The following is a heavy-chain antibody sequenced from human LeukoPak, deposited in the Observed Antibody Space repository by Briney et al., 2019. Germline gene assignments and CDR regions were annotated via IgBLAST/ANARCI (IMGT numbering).Heavy chain of an antibody. CDR3: ARDGAYYDSSGYSKTFDY. D-gene: IGHD3-22*01. V-gene: IGHV1-18*01. CDR1: GYTFTSYG. CDR2: ISAYNGNT. J-gene: IGHJ4*02. Sequence: GASVKVSCKASGYTFTSYGISWVGQAPGQGLEWMGWISAYNGNTNYAQKLQGRVTMTTDTSTSTAYMELRSLRSDDTAVYYCARDGAYYDSSGYSKTFDYWGQGTLVTVSS.